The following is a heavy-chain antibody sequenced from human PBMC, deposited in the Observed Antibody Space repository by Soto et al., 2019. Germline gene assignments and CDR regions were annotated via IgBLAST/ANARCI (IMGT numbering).Heavy chain of an antibody. CDR2: IYHSGST. D-gene: IGHD5-18*01. J-gene: IGHJ5*02. CDR3: ARDNGYSHGYNLDP. CDR1: GGSISSGGYS. V-gene: IGHV4-30-2*01. Sequence: SETLSLTCAVSGGSISSGGYSWSWIRQPPGKGLEWIGYIYHSGSTYYNPSLKSRVTISVDRSKNQFYLKLSSVTAADTAVYKCARDNGYSHGYNLDPWGQGTLVNVSS.